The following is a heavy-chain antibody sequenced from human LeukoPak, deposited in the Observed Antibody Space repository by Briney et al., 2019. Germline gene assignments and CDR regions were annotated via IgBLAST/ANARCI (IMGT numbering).Heavy chain of an antibody. J-gene: IGHJ4*02. CDR2: IYHSGST. V-gene: IGHV4-30-2*01. CDR1: GGSISSGGFS. D-gene: IGHD2-2*01. CDR3: ARHYCSTTSCYVSH. Sequence: PSETLSLTCAVSGGSISSGGFSWSWIRQPPGKGQEWIGYIYHSGSTYYNPSLKSRVTISIDRSKNQFSLKLNSVTAADTAVYYCARHYCSTTSCYVSHWGRGTLVTVSS.